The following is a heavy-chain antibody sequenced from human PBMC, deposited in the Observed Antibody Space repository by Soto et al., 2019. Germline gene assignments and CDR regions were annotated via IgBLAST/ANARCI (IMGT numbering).Heavy chain of an antibody. J-gene: IGHJ6*03. CDR3: AKGSTTMIYYFYYYMDV. Sequence: PGGSLRLSCAASGFTVSSNYMSWVRQAPGKGLEWVSVIYSGGSTYYADSVKGRFTISRDNSRNTLYLQMNSLRAEDTAVYYCAKGSTTMIYYFYYYMDVWGKGTTVTVSS. V-gene: IGHV3-53*01. D-gene: IGHD3-22*01. CDR1: GFTVSSNY. CDR2: IYSGGST.